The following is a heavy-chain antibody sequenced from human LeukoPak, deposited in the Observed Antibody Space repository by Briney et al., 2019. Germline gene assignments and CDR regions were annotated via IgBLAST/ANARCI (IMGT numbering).Heavy chain of an antibody. Sequence: QPGGSLRLSCAASGFTFSSYQMNWVRQAPGKGLEWVAFIRFDGTSEFYADSVEARFTISRDNSQNTVSLQLNNLRIEDTALYYCAKTSLSDPSGHYYYMDVWGKGTTVTVSS. V-gene: IGHV3-30*02. CDR2: IRFDGTSE. D-gene: IGHD3-3*01. CDR3: AKTSLSDPSGHYYYMDV. J-gene: IGHJ6*03. CDR1: GFTFSSYQ.